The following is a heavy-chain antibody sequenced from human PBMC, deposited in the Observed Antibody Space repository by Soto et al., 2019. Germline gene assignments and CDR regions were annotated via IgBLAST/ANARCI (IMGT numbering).Heavy chain of an antibody. J-gene: IGHJ4*02. CDR3: AKDSGIVVVVAAIDC. Sequence: QVQLVESGGGVVQPGRSLRLSCAASGFTFSSYGMHWVRQAPGKGLEWVAVISYDGSNKYYADSVKGRFTISRDNSKNTLYLQMNSLRAEDTAVYYCAKDSGIVVVVAAIDCWGQGTLVTVSS. V-gene: IGHV3-30*18. D-gene: IGHD2-15*01. CDR1: GFTFSSYG. CDR2: ISYDGSNK.